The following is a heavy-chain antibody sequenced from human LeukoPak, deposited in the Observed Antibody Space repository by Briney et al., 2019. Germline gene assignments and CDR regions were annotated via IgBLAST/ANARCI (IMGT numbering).Heavy chain of an antibody. CDR1: GGSFSGYY. D-gene: IGHD6-19*01. V-gene: IGHV4-59*01. J-gene: IGHJ4*02. Sequence: SETLSLTCAVYGGSFSGYYWSWIRQPPGKGLEWIGYIYYSGSTNYNPSLKSRVTISVDTSKSQFSLKLSSVTAADTAVYYCARESVAGTHYFDYWGQGTLVTVSS. CDR3: ARESVAGTHYFDY. CDR2: IYYSGST.